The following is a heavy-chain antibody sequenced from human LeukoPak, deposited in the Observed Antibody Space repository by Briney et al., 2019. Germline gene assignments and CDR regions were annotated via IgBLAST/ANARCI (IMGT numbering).Heavy chain of an antibody. CDR1: GGSFSGYY. D-gene: IGHD6-13*01. CDR3: ARFSSSWYRRWFDP. CDR2: INHSGST. J-gene: IGHJ5*02. Sequence: SETLSLTCAVYGGSFSGYYWSWIRQPPGKGLEWIGEINHSGSTNYNPSLKSRVTISVDTSKNQFSLKLSSVTAADTAVYYRARFSSSWYRRWFDPWGQGTLVTVSS. V-gene: IGHV4-34*01.